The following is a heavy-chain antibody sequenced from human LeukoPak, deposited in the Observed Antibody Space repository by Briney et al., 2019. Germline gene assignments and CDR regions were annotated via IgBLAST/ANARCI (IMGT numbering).Heavy chain of an antibody. CDR1: GVSFSGYY. J-gene: IGHJ4*02. Sequence: SETLSLTCAVYGVSFSGYYWSWIRQPPGKGLEWIGEINHSGSTNYNPSLKSRVTISVDTSKNQFSLKLSSVTAADTAVYYCARSLIYSSSWYRLDYWGQGTLVTVSS. V-gene: IGHV4-34*01. CDR3: ARSLIYSSSWYRLDY. CDR2: INHSGST. D-gene: IGHD6-13*01.